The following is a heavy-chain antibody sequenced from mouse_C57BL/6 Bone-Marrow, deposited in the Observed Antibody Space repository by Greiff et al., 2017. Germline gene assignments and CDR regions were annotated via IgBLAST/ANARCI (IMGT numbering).Heavy chain of an antibody. D-gene: IGHD1-1*01. Sequence: VQLQQSGAELARPGASVKLSCKASGYTFTSYGISWVKQRTGQGLEWIGEIYPRSGNTYSNEKFKGKATLTAAKFSSTAYMELRSLTSEDSAVYFCARRGYGSSPYYFDYWGQGTTLTVSS. CDR1: GYTFTSYG. J-gene: IGHJ2*01. V-gene: IGHV1-81*01. CDR3: ARRGYGSSPYYFDY. CDR2: IYPRSGNT.